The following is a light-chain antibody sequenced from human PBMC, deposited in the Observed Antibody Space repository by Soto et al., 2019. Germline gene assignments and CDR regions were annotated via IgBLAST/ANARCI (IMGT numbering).Light chain of an antibody. CDR1: QSVNSY. CDR2: DAS. CDR3: QQRSNWYT. V-gene: IGKV3-11*01. J-gene: IGKJ2*01. Sequence: EIVSTQSPATLSLSPGERATLSCRASQSVNSYLAWYQQKPGQAPRLLIFDASNRASGIPARFSGSGSGTDFTLTISSLEPEDFAVYYCQQRSNWYTFGQGTKLEIK.